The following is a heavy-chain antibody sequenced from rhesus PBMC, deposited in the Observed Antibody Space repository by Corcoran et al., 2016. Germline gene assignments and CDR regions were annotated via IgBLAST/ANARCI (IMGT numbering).Heavy chain of an antibody. CDR2: IYRSNGNH. CDR3: ARRGSGWSGYFDY. V-gene: IGHV4-76*01. Sequence: QVQLQESGPGLLKPSETLSLTCAVSGGPISGGYGWGWIRQPPGKGLEWIRNIYRSNGNHDHTPSLKVRVTISTDTSKNQFSLKLSSVTAADTAVYYCARRGSGWSGYFDYWGQGVLVTVSS. D-gene: IGHD6S26*01. CDR1: GGPISGGYG. J-gene: IGHJ4*01.